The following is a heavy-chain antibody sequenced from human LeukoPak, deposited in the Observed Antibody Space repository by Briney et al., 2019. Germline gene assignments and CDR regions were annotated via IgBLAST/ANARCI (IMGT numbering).Heavy chain of an antibody. CDR2: INWNGGST. Sequence: GGSLRLSCAASGFTFDDYGMSWVRQAPGKGLEWVSGINWNGGSTGYADSVKGRFTISRDNAKNSLYLQMNSLRAEDTAVYYCARRVSSGYYTHEGYFDYWGQGTLVTVSS. CDR3: ARRVSSGYYTHEGYFDY. D-gene: IGHD3-22*01. J-gene: IGHJ4*02. V-gene: IGHV3-20*04. CDR1: GFTFDDYG.